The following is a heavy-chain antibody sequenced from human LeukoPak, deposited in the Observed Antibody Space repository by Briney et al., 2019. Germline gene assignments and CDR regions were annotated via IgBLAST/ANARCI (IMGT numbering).Heavy chain of an antibody. V-gene: IGHV3-21*01. CDR3: ARAGCSGGSCYSYYFDY. D-gene: IGHD2-15*01. Sequence: PRGSLRLSCAASGFTFSSYSTNWVRHAPGNGLEWVSSISSSSSYIYYADSVKGRFTISRDNAKNSLYLQMNSLRAEDTAVYYCARAGCSGGSCYSYYFDYWGQGTLVTVSS. CDR2: ISSSSSYI. J-gene: IGHJ4*02. CDR1: GFTFSSYS.